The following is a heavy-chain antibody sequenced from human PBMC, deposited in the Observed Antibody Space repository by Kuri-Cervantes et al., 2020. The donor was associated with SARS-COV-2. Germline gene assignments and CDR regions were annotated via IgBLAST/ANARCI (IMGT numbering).Heavy chain of an antibody. CDR1: GFIFSNYW. CDR3: ARDLWGGNGLLDY. CDR2: IYSGGKT. D-gene: IGHD3-3*01. Sequence: GESLKISCAASGFIFSNYWMSWVRQAPGKGLEWVSVIYSGGKTFFADSVKGRFTISRDESKNTLYLQMNSLRAEDTAVYYCARDLWGGNGLLDYWGQGTQVTVSS. J-gene: IGHJ4*02. V-gene: IGHV3-66*02.